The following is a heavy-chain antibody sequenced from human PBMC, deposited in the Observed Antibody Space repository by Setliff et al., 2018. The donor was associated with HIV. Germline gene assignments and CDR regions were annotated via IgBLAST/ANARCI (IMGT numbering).Heavy chain of an antibody. V-gene: IGHV3-7*01. CDR1: GFTFSTYW. J-gene: IGHJ4*02. CDR2: IKQDGSEK. D-gene: IGHD3-10*01. CDR3: ASVLRYYGSGSYPFGY. Sequence: PGGSLRLSCAASGFTFSTYWMSWVRQAPGKGLEWVANIKQDGSEKYYVDPVKGRFTISRDNAKNALYLQMNSLRAEDTAVYYYASVLRYYGSGSYPFGYWGQGTLVTVSS.